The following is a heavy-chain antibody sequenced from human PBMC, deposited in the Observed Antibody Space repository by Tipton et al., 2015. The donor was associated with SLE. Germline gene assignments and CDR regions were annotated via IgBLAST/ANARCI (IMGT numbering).Heavy chain of an antibody. Sequence: TLSLTCTVSGGSISSGDYYWSWIRQPPGKGLEWIGEINHSGSTNYNPSLKSRVTISVDTSKNLFSLKLSSVTAADTAVYYCARGDWVTTSYWFDFWGHGTLVTVSS. V-gene: IGHV4-30-4*01. D-gene: IGHD3/OR15-3a*01. J-gene: IGHJ5*01. CDR1: GGSISSGDYY. CDR2: INHSGST. CDR3: ARGDWVTTSYWFDF.